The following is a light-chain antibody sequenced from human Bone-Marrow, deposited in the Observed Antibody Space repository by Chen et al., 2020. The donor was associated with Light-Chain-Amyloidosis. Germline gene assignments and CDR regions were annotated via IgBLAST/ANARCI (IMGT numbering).Light chain of an antibody. Sequence: SSVLTQPSSVSVAPVLKATLACGGNNIGSTSVHWYQQTPGQAPIRVVYDDSDGPSGIPERLSGSNSGNTATLTISRVEAGDEADYYCQVWDRSSDRPVFGGGTKLTVL. CDR3: QVWDRSSDRPV. CDR2: DDS. J-gene: IGLJ3*02. V-gene: IGLV3-21*02. CDR1: NIGSTS.